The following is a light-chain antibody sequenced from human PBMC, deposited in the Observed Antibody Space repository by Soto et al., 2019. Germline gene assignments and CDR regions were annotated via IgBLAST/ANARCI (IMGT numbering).Light chain of an antibody. CDR2: GAS. CDR3: QQYGSLSWT. Sequence: EIVLTQSPATLSLSPGESATLSCRATRSVSSYLAWYQQKPGQAPRLLIYGASNRPTGIPDRFSGSGTGTDFTLTISRLEPEDFAVYYCQQYGSLSWTFGQGIKVDIK. CDR1: RSVSSY. J-gene: IGKJ1*01. V-gene: IGKV3-20*01.